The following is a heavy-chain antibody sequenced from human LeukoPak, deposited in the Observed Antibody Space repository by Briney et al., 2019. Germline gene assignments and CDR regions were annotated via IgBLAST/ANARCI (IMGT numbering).Heavy chain of an antibody. Sequence: PGRSLRLSCAASGFTFSSYAMHWVRQAPGKGLEWVAVISYDGSNKYYADSVKGRFTISRDNSKNTLYLQMNSLRAEDTAVYYCARDRLGYGFDYWGQGTLVTVSS. J-gene: IGHJ4*02. CDR1: GFTFSSYA. CDR3: ARDRLGYGFDY. CDR2: ISYDGSNK. D-gene: IGHD5-18*01. V-gene: IGHV3-30*14.